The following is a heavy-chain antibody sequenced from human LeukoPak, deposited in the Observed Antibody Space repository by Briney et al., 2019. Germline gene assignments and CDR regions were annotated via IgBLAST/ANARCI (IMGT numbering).Heavy chain of an antibody. CDR2: ISSTGGTT. CDR1: GITFSSYG. J-gene: IGHJ6*03. V-gene: IGHV3-23*01. Sequence: GGSLRLSCAASGITFSSYGMSWVRQAPGKGLERVSSISSTGGTTYYADSVKGRFTISRDNSKNTLYLQMNSLRAEDTAIYYCAKNGDRGAYCTGGTCYPYFYYYMDVWGKGTTVTI. D-gene: IGHD2-15*01. CDR3: AKNGDRGAYCTGGTCYPYFYYYMDV.